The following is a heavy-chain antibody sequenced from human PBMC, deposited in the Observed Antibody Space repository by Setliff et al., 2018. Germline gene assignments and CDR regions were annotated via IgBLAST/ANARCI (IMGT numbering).Heavy chain of an antibody. D-gene: IGHD3-22*01. V-gene: IGHV4-38-2*02. CDR2: LYHTGST. CDR1: GYSIRSDYY. J-gene: IGHJ3*02. CDR3: ARHASSGLQTYNYDSSGYYLGLAAFDI. Sequence: SETLSLTCTVSGYSIRSDYYWGWIRQPPGKGLEWIGSLYHTGSTDYNPSLNSRVTISVDTSKNQFSLKLTSVTAADTAVYYCARHASSGLQTYNYDSSGYYLGLAAFDIWGQGTMVTVSS.